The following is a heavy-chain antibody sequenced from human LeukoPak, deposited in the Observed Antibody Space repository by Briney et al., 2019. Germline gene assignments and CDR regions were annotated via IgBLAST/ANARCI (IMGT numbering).Heavy chain of an antibody. CDR1: GGSISSSSYY. V-gene: IGHV4-30-4*01. Sequence: SETLSLTCTVSGGSISSSSYYWNWIRQPPGKGLEWIGYIYYSGSTYYNPSLKSRVTISVDTSKNQFSLRLSSVTAADTAVYYCAREVTTTVNYYYYYYGMDVWGQGTTVTVSS. CDR2: IYYSGST. D-gene: IGHD4-17*01. J-gene: IGHJ6*02. CDR3: AREVTTTVNYYYYYYGMDV.